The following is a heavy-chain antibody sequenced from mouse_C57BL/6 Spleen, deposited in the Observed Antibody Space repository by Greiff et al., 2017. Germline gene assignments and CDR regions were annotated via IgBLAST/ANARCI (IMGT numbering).Heavy chain of an antibody. CDR1: GFSLTSYA. CDR3: ARSPYDGYYGYAMDY. J-gene: IGHJ4*01. CDR2: IWTGGGT. D-gene: IGHD2-3*01. V-gene: IGHV2-9-1*01. Sequence: VQLVESGPGLVAPSQSLSITCTVSGFSLTSYAISWVRQPPGKGLEWLGVIWTGGGTNYNSALKSRLSISKDNSKSQVFLKMNSLQTDDTARYYCARSPYDGYYGYAMDYWGQGTSVTVSS.